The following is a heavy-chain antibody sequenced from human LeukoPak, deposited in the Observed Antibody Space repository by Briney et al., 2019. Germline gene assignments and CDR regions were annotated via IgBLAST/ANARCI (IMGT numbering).Heavy chain of an antibody. V-gene: IGHV1-46*01. CDR2: IKPSGGDT. CDR1: GYTFTDYN. D-gene: IGHD5-24*01. Sequence: GASVKVSCKTSGYTFTDYNLHWVRQAPGQRLEGMGIIKPSGGDTSYAQTFQGRVFMTRDTSTSTVYMELSSLKSEDTAVYYCARVRGGYNDAYDIWGQGTMVTVSS. CDR3: ARVRGGYNDAYDI. J-gene: IGHJ3*02.